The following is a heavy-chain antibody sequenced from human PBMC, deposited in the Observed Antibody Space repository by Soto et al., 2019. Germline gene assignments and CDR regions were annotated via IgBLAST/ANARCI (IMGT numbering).Heavy chain of an antibody. CDR3: GRVTREGCAITGDY. CDR1: GYTFTSYG. D-gene: IGHD1-26*01. J-gene: IGHJ4*02. Sequence: QVQLVQSGAEVKKPGASVKVSCKASGYTFTSYGISWVRQAPGQGLERMGWIRAYNVNTNYAQKLQGRVTMTTHTSKNTDNMKLRSLRSDETAVYYCGRVTREGCAITGDYWGQGTLVTVSS. CDR2: IRAYNVNT. V-gene: IGHV1-18*01.